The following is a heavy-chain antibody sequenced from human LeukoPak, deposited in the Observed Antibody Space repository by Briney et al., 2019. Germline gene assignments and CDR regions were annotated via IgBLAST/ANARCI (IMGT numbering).Heavy chain of an antibody. CDR2: IIPIFGTA. D-gene: IGHD3-10*01. Sequence: ASVKVSCKASGGTFSSYAISWVRQAPGQGLEWMGGIIPIFGTANYAQKFQGRVTMTTDISTSTAYMELRSLRSDDTVVYYCARDLGNYYGSGSYDYYYFDYWGQGTLVTVAS. CDR1: GGTFSSYA. J-gene: IGHJ4*02. V-gene: IGHV1-69*05. CDR3: ARDLGNYYGSGSYDYYYFDY.